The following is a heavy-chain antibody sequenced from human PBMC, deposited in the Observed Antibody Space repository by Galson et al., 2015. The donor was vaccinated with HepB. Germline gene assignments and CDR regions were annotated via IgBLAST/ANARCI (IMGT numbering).Heavy chain of an antibody. D-gene: IGHD3-10*01. CDR2: INPNSGGT. J-gene: IGHJ4*02. CDR1: GSTFTGYY. Sequence: SVKVSCKASGSTFTGYYMHWVRQAPGQGLEWMGWINPNSGGTNYAQKFQGRVTMTRDTPISTAYMELSRLRSDDTAVYYCARADPPGFGDTHGMDYWGQGTLVTVSS. V-gene: IGHV1-2*02. CDR3: ARADPPGFGDTHGMDY.